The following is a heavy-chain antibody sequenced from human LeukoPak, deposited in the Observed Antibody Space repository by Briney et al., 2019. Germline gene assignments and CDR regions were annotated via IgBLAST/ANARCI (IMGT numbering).Heavy chain of an antibody. J-gene: IGHJ5*02. CDR1: GGSIRSYY. Sequence: SETLSLTCTVSGGSIRSYYWTWIRQPPGKGLEWIGYIYYSGSTNYNPSLKSRVTISVDTSKNQFSLKLSSVTAADTAVYYCARREYYYDSSGYYHWGQGTLVTVSS. CDR3: ARREYYYDSSGYYH. D-gene: IGHD3-22*01. V-gene: IGHV4-59*08. CDR2: IYYSGST.